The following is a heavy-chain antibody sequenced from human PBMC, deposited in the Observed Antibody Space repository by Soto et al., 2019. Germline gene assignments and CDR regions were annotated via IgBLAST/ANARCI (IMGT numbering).Heavy chain of an antibody. J-gene: IGHJ6*02. CDR3: ASARIAAAGMYDYYGMDV. V-gene: IGHV1-2*02. CDR2: INPNSGGT. D-gene: IGHD6-13*01. Sequence: QVQLVQSGDEVKTPGASVKVSCKASGYTFTGYYMHWVRQAPGQGLEWMGWINPNSGGTNYAQKFQGGVNITRDTSNSTAYMELGRLLSDATAVYYCASARIAAAGMYDYYGMDVWGQGTTVTVS. CDR1: GYTFTGYY.